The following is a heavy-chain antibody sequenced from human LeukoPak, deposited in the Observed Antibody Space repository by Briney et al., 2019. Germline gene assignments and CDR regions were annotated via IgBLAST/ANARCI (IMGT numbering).Heavy chain of an antibody. J-gene: IGHJ4*02. CDR2: INHSGST. Sequence: PSETLSLTCTVSGGSISSYYWSWIRQPPGKGLEWIGEINHSGSTNYNPSLKSRVTISVDTSKNQFSLKLSSVTAADTAVYYCARRGMITFGGVIATRRGLDYWGQGTLVTVSS. CDR1: GGSISSYY. V-gene: IGHV4-34*01. D-gene: IGHD3-16*02. CDR3: ARRGMITFGGVIATRRGLDY.